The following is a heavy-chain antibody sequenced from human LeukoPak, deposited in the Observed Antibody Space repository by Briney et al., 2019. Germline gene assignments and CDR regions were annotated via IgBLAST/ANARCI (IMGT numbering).Heavy chain of an antibody. CDR2: VYSGGDK. CDR1: EFSTRLNY. D-gene: IGHD2-2*01. V-gene: IGHV3-53*01. J-gene: IGHJ3*01. CDR3: ARAWDFVVGAFDL. Sequence: GGSLRLSCAASEFSTRLNYMNWVRQAPGRGLEWVSLVYSGGDKYYGDSVKGRFTISRDDSKNTLYLQMSSLRGEDTAIYYCARAWDFVVGAFDLWGQGTRVTVSS.